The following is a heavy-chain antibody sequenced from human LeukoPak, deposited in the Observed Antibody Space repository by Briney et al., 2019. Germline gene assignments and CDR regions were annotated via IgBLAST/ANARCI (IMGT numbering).Heavy chain of an antibody. CDR3: ARALRSGSYREFDY. V-gene: IGHV1-2*02. Sequence: ASVKVSCKASGYTFTGYYIPWVRQAPGQGLEWMGWINPNSGGTNYAQKFQGRVTMTRDTSISTAYMELSRLRSDDAAMYYCARALRSGSYREFDYWGQGTLVTVSP. J-gene: IGHJ4*02. CDR2: INPNSGGT. CDR1: GYTFTGYY. D-gene: IGHD1-26*01.